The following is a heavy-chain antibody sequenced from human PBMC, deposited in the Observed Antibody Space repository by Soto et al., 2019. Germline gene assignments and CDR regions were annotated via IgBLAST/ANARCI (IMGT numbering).Heavy chain of an antibody. J-gene: IGHJ4*02. Sequence: GGSLRLSCAGSGFSVSDIYMSWVRQAPGKGLEWVSLIYSDASTYYADSVKGRFTISRDNSKNTLFLQMNSLRAEDTAVYYCARVDTLTEGVHYWGLGTLVTGSS. V-gene: IGHV3-66*01. CDR2: IYSDAST. CDR3: ARVDTLTEGVHY. CDR1: GFSVSDIY. D-gene: IGHD2-8*01.